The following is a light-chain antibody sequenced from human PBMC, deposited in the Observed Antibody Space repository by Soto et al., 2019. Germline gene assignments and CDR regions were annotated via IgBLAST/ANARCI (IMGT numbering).Light chain of an antibody. J-gene: IGKJ3*01. CDR1: QSISSN. CDR3: PQYNNWPFT. Sequence: EIVMTQSPATLSVSPGERATLSCRASQSISSNLAWYQQKPGQAPRLLIYGASTRATGIPATFSGSGSGTEFTLTISSLQSEDFAVYYCPQYNNWPFTFGPGTKVDI. CDR2: GAS. V-gene: IGKV3-15*01.